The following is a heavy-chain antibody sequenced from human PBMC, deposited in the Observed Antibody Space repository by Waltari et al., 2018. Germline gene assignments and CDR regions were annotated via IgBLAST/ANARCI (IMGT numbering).Heavy chain of an antibody. CDR3: ARGPMLDYGDNSGHYYYGLDV. CDR1: GESFSGYF. V-gene: IGHV4-34*01. D-gene: IGHD4-17*01. J-gene: IGHJ6*02. CDR2: ISNSGRT. Sequence: QVQLQQWGAGLLKPSETLSRTCAVYGESFSGYFWSWIRQPPGKGLEWIGEISNSGRTNFNPSLKDRVTISVATSKKQFSLKLTSVTAADAAVYYCARGPMLDYGDNSGHYYYGLDVWGQGTTVIVSS.